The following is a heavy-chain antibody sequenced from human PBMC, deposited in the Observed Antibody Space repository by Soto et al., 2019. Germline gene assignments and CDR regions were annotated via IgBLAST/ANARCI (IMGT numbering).Heavy chain of an antibody. CDR2: ISPDNGNT. J-gene: IGHJ6*02. V-gene: IGHV1-18*01. CDR1: GYTFTIYG. CDR3: ARALGYSGYAGMDV. Sequence: GASVKVSCKASGYTFTIYGINWVRQAPGQGLEWMGWISPDNGNTNYAQKLQGRVTMTTDTSTSTAYMELRSLRSDDTAVYYCARALGYSGYAGMDVWGQRTTVTVSS. D-gene: IGHD5-12*01.